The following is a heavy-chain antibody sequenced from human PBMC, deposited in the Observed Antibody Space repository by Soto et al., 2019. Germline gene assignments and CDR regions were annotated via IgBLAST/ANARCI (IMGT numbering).Heavy chain of an antibody. J-gene: IGHJ3*02. D-gene: IGHD4-17*01. CDR2: IRSKAYGGTT. V-gene: IGHV3-49*03. Sequence: GGSLRLSCPASGFTFGDYAMSWFRQAPGKGLEWVGFIRSKAYGGTTEYAASVKGRFTISRDDSKSIAYLQMDSLKTEDTAVYYCTRERHYGRAFDIWGQGTMVTVSS. CDR3: TRERHYGRAFDI. CDR1: GFTFGDYA.